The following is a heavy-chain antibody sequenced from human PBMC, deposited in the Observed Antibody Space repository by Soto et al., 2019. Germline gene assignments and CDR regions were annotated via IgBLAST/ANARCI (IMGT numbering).Heavy chain of an antibody. J-gene: IGHJ5*02. Sequence: ASVKVSCKASGYTFTSYGISWVRQAPGQGLEWMGWISAYNGNKNYAQKLQGRVTMTTDTSTSTAYMELRSLRSDDTAVYYCARAVAGTNWFDPWGQGTLVTVSS. D-gene: IGHD6-19*01. V-gene: IGHV1-18*01. CDR1: GYTFTSYG. CDR2: ISAYNGNK. CDR3: ARAVAGTNWFDP.